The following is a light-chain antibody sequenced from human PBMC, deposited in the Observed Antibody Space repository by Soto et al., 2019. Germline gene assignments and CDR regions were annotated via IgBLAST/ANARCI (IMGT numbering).Light chain of an antibody. V-gene: IGKV3-15*01. Sequence: EIVMTQSPPTLSVSPGERATLSCGASQSVSSNLAWYQQKPGQAPRLLIYGASTRATGIPARFSGSGSGTEFTLSISSLQSEDFAVYFCQQYNDWPRTFGQGTKVDIK. J-gene: IGKJ1*01. CDR2: GAS. CDR1: QSVSSN. CDR3: QQYNDWPRT.